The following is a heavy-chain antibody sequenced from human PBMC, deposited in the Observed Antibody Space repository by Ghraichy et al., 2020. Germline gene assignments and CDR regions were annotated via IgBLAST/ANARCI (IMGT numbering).Heavy chain of an antibody. Sequence: SETLSLTCAVYGGSFNGYAWTWVRQPPGKGLEWIGETNHSGGTNYNPSLKSRANISVDTTKNQFSLRLTSVTAADTAVYYCARGAPGDWGQGTLVTVTS. CDR3: ARGAPGD. V-gene: IGHV4-34*01. CDR2: TNHSGGT. J-gene: IGHJ4*02. CDR1: GGSFNGYA.